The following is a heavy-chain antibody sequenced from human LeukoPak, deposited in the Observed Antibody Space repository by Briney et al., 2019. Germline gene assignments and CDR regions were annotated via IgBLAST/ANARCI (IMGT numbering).Heavy chain of an antibody. CDR1: GFTFSRNW. CDR3: ARISIAAAGDLNY. J-gene: IGHJ4*02. Sequence: PGGSLRLSWVVYGFTFSRNWMSWVRQAPGKGLEWVANIKQDGSKTYYVDSVKGRFTISRDNAKNSLYLQMNSLRAEDTAVYYRARISIAAAGDLNYWGQGTLVTVSS. CDR2: IKQDGSKT. V-gene: IGHV3-7*05. D-gene: IGHD6-13*01.